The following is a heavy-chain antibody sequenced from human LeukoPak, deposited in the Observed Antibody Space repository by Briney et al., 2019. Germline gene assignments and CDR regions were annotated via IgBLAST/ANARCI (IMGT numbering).Heavy chain of an antibody. V-gene: IGHV4-34*01. D-gene: IGHD6-13*01. Sequence: SRVTISVDTSKNQFSLKLSSVTAADTAVYYCARGRIAAAGGPSSWFDPWGQGTLVTVSS. CDR3: ARGRIAAAGGPSSWFDP. J-gene: IGHJ5*02.